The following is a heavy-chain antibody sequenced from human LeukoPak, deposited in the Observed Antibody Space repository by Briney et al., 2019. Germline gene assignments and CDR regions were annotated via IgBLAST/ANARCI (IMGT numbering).Heavy chain of an antibody. CDR3: ARAHASAYFDVFDI. Sequence: SETLSLTCTVSGGSISSGSYYWSWIRQPAGTGLEWIGRIYTSGSTNYNPSLKSRVTMSVDTSKNEVSLKLSSVTAADTAVYYCARAHASAYFDVFDIWGQGTMVTVSS. CDR1: GGSISSGSYY. V-gene: IGHV4-61*02. CDR2: IYTSGST. J-gene: IGHJ3*02. D-gene: IGHD2-8*01.